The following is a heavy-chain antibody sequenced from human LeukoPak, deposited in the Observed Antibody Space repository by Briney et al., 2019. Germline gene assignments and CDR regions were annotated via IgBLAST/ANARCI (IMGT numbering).Heavy chain of an antibody. CDR2: LTTSGGGT. J-gene: IGHJ4*02. CDR1: GFTFSSYA. D-gene: IGHD4-23*01. CDR3: ARKGSTKVVTPFGFDY. Sequence: GGSLRLSCAASGFTFSSYAMSWVRQAPGKGLEWVSGLTTSGGGTYYADSVKGRFTVSRDSSKNTVYLQMNSLRAEDTAVYYCARKGSTKVVTPFGFDYWGQGTLVTVSS. V-gene: IGHV3-23*01.